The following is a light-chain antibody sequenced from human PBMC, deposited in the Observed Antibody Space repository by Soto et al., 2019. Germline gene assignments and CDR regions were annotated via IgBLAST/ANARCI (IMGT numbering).Light chain of an antibody. V-gene: IGKV3-20*01. CDR3: QQYGSSLTWT. Sequence: EIVLTQSPGTLSLSPGERATLSCRASQSVSSSDLAWYHQKLSQAPRLLIYGASSRATDIPDRFSGSESGRDFTFTISRLEPEDCAVYYCQQYGSSLTWTFGQGTKVEIK. CDR1: QSVSSSD. CDR2: GAS. J-gene: IGKJ1*01.